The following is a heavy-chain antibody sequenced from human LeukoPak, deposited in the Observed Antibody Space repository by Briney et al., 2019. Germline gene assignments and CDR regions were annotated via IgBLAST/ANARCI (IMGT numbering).Heavy chain of an antibody. CDR2: IYSGGST. CDR1: GFTVSSNY. V-gene: IGHV3-66*02. D-gene: IGHD3-3*01. CDR3: ARENYDFWSGADY. J-gene: IGHJ4*02. Sequence: GGSLRLSCAASGFTVSSNYMSWVRQAPGKGLEWVSVIYSGGSTCYADSVKGRFTISRDNSKNTLYLQMNSLRAEDTAVYYCARENYDFWSGADYWGQGTLVTVSS.